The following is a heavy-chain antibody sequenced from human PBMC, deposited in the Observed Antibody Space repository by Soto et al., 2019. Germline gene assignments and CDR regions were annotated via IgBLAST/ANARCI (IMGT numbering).Heavy chain of an antibody. CDR1: GFTFSSYW. V-gene: IGHV3-7*05. D-gene: IGHD1-26*01. CDR3: ARDMDPPGALWEPPSY. J-gene: IGHJ4*02. CDR2: IKQDGSEK. Sequence: GGSLRLSCAASGFTFSSYWMSWVRQAPGKGLEWVANIKQDGSEKYYVDSVKGRFTISRDNAKNSLYLQMNSLRAEDTAVYYCARDMDPPGALWEPPSYWGQGTLVTVSS.